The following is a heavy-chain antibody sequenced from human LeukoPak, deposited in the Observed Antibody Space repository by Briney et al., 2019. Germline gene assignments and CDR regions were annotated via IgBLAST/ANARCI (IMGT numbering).Heavy chain of an antibody. Sequence: GGSLRLSCAAPGLTFSSYSMNWGRQAPGEGLEWVSSISGSSSYIYYADSVKGRFTISRDNAKNSLYLQMNSRRAEDTAVYYCARDGRAAAGVELYYYYGMDVWGKGTTVTVSS. CDR2: ISGSSSYI. V-gene: IGHV3-21*01. CDR1: GLTFSSYS. CDR3: ARDGRAAAGVELYYYYGMDV. D-gene: IGHD6-13*01. J-gene: IGHJ6*04.